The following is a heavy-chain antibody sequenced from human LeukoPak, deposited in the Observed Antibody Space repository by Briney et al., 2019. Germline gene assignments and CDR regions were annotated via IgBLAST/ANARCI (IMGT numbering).Heavy chain of an antibody. J-gene: IGHJ4*02. D-gene: IGHD4-17*01. CDR3: ARATTVTAYYFDQ. Sequence: SETLSLTCTVSGGSISSYYWSWIRLPPGKGPEWIGYINYSGSTNYNPSLKSRVTISVDTSKNQFSLKLSSVTAADTAVYYCARATTVTAYYFDQWGQGTLVTVSS. CDR1: GGSISSYY. CDR2: INYSGST. V-gene: IGHV4-59*08.